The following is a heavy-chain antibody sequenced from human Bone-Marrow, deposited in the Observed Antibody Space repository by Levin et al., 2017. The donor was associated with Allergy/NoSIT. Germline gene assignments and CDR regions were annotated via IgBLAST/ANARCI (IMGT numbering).Heavy chain of an antibody. CDR2: ISYDGINE. CDR1: GFSFSNYA. D-gene: IGHD2-2*01. J-gene: IGHJ4*02. V-gene: IGHV3-30-3*01. Sequence: QPGGSLRLSCAVSGFSFSNYAMHWVRQAPGKGLEWVAFISYDGINEYYADSVKGRFSISRDNSVNTLHLQMNSLRREDTAFYYCARGEGPPNTSPWYHYWGQGTLVTVSS. CDR3: ARGEGPPNTSPWYHY.